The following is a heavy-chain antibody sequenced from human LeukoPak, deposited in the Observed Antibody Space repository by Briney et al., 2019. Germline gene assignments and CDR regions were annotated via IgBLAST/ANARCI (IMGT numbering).Heavy chain of an antibody. CDR3: ARPRYTNSQDAFDI. CDR2: IDPSSGGS. CDR1: GYTFTTYF. D-gene: IGHD3-9*01. V-gene: IGHV1-46*01. J-gene: IGHJ3*02. Sequence: ASVKVSCKASGYTFTTYFLHWVRQAPGPGLEWMGIIDPSSGGSTSAQKFQVRVTMTRDMSTSTVYMELSSLTSEDTAVYYCARPRYTNSQDAFDIWGQGTMVTVSS.